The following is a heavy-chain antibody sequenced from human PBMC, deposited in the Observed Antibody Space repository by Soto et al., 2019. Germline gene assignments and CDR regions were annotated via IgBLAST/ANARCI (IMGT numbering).Heavy chain of an antibody. CDR1: GGTFSSYA. D-gene: IGHD5-12*01. CDR2: IIPIFGTA. J-gene: IGHJ4*02. V-gene: IGHV1-69*06. CDR3: ARTRGYSGYDRDSRFDY. Sequence: SVKVSCKASGGTFSSYAISWVRQAPGQGLEWMGGIIPIFGTANYAQEFQGRVTITADKSTSTAYMELSSLRSEDTAVYYCARTRGYSGYDRDSRFDYWGQGTLVTVSS.